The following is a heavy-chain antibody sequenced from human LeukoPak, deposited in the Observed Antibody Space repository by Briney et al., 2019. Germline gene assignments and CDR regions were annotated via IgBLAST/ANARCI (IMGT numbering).Heavy chain of an antibody. CDR1: GGSFSGYY. CDR2: INHSGST. CDR3: ARGRGYYSSGASWFDP. V-gene: IGHV4-34*01. J-gene: IGHJ5*02. Sequence: SETLSLTCAVYGGSFSGYYWSWIRQPPGKGLEWIGEINHSGSTNYNPSLKSRVTISVDTSKSQFSLKLSSVTAADTAVYYCARGRGYYSSGASWFDPWGQGTLVTVSS. D-gene: IGHD3-10*01.